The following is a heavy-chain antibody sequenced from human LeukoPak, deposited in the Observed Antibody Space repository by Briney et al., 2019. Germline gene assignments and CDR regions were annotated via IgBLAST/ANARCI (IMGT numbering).Heavy chain of an antibody. CDR2: ISSSSSYI. J-gene: IGHJ4*02. Sequence: GGSLRLSCAASGFTFSSYSMNWVRQAPGKGLEWVSSISSSSSYIYCADSVKGRFTISRDNAKNSLYLQMNSLRAEDTAVYYCARDYSGSHSAGYFDYWGQGTLVTVSS. V-gene: IGHV3-21*01. CDR3: ARDYSGSHSAGYFDY. D-gene: IGHD1-26*01. CDR1: GFTFSSYS.